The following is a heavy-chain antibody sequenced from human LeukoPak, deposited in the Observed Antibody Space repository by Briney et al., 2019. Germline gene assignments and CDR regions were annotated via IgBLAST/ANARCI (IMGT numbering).Heavy chain of an antibody. CDR3: ATRFDHYGSGSYPEYFQH. CDR1: GFTFSDYY. J-gene: IGHJ1*01. Sequence: PGGSLRLSCAASGFTFSDYYMSWIRQAPGEGLEGVSYISSSGSTIYYADSVKGRFTISRDNAKNSLYLQMNSLRAEDTAVYYCATRFDHYGSGSYPEYFQHWGQGTLVTVSS. D-gene: IGHD3-10*01. V-gene: IGHV3-11*01. CDR2: ISSSGSTI.